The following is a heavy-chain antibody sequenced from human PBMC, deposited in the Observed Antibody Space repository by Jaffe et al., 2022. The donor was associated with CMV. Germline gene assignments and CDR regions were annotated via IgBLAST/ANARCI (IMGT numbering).Heavy chain of an antibody. J-gene: IGHJ1*01. V-gene: IGHV1-69*01. CDR2: IIPIFGTA. D-gene: IGHD6-19*01. CDR3: ARAPLFGAVAAAEYFQH. CDR1: GGTFSSYA. Sequence: QVQLVQSGAEVKKPGSSVKVSCKASGGTFSSYAISWVRQAPGQGLEWMGGIIPIFGTANYAQKFQGRVTITADESTSTAYMELSSLRSEDTAVYYCARAPLFGAVAAAEYFQHWGQGTLVTVSS.